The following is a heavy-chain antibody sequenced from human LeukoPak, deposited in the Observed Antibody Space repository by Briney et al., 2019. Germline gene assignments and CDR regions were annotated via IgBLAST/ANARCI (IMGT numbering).Heavy chain of an antibody. D-gene: IGHD2-2*01. Sequence: GGSLRLSWAASGFTFSSFAVHWVRQAPGKGPEWVAVISYDGSNKYYADSVKGRFTISRDNSENTLYLQMNSLRAEDTAVFYCAKDMCSSTSCSRRAFDIWGQGTMVTVSS. V-gene: IGHV3-30-3*01. CDR2: ISYDGSNK. CDR1: GFTFSSFA. CDR3: AKDMCSSTSCSRRAFDI. J-gene: IGHJ3*02.